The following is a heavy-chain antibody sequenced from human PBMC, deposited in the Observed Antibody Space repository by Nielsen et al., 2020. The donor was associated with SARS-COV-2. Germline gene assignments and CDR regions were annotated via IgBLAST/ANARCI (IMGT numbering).Heavy chain of an antibody. D-gene: IGHD5-24*01. V-gene: IGHV3-23*01. Sequence: GGSLRLSCAASGLTFSSYAMSWVRQVPGKGLEWVSAISGSGGTTSYADSVKGRFTISRDDSKNTLFLQMDGLRVEDTAMYYCAKDSDRWVQFVGDAFDLWGQGTMVTVSS. CDR1: GLTFSSYA. CDR3: AKDSDRWVQFVGDAFDL. CDR2: ISGSGGTT. J-gene: IGHJ3*01.